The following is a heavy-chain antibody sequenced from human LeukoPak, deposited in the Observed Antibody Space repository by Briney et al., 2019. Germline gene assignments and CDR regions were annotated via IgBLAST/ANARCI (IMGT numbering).Heavy chain of an antibody. CDR1: GFSFSSYG. Sequence: GGSLRLSCAASGFSFSSYGMNWVRQAPGKGLEWVSSISSRSSSIYYADSVKSRFTISRDDAKNSLYLQMNSLRAEDTAIYYCAREPTVTTSGYWGQGTLVTVSS. J-gene: IGHJ4*02. CDR3: AREPTVTTSGY. D-gene: IGHD4-17*01. CDR2: ISSRSSSI. V-gene: IGHV3-21*01.